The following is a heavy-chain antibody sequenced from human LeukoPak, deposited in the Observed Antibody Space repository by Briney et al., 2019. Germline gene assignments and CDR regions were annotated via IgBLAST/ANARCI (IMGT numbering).Heavy chain of an antibody. D-gene: IGHD1-26*01. CDR1: GFSVSSNY. CDR3: ARAFSGSYYFDY. CDR2: IFSGGST. J-gene: IGHJ4*02. Sequence: GGSLRLSCAASGFSVSSNYMSWVRQAPGEGLEWVSVIFSGGSTYYADTVKGRFTISRDNSKNTLSLQMNSLRAEDTAVYYCARAFSGSYYFDYWGQGTLVTASS. V-gene: IGHV3-53*01.